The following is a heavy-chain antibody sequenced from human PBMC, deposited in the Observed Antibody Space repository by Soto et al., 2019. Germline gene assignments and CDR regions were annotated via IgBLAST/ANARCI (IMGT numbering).Heavy chain of an antibody. J-gene: IGHJ4*02. Sequence: VGSLRLSCAASGFTFSSYAMHWVRQAPGKGLEWVAVIWYDGSNKYYADSVKGRFTLSRDHSKNTLYLQMNSLRAEDTAVYYCARALGSYSSSWSKDYWGQGTLVTVSS. CDR2: IWYDGSNK. CDR3: ARALGSYSSSWSKDY. D-gene: IGHD6-13*01. CDR1: GFTFSSYA. V-gene: IGHV3-33*01.